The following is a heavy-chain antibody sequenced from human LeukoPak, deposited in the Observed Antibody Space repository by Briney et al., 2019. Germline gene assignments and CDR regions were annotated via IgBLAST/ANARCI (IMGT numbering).Heavy chain of an antibody. CDR2: MSYDEGTK. CDR3: ARGGAYCRGDCPLDAFDP. CDR1: GFTFSTYA. J-gene: IGHJ3*01. Sequence: GGSLRLSCAASGFTFSTYAMHWVRQAPGKGLEWVAHMSYDEGTKYYADSVKGRFTISRDNSKNTLYLQMDSLRAEDTAFYYCARGGAYCRGDCPLDAFDPWGQGTMVTVSS. V-gene: IGHV3-30-3*01. D-gene: IGHD2-21*02.